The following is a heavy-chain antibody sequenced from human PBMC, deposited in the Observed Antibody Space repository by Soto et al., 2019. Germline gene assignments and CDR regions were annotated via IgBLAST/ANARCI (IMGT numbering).Heavy chain of an antibody. CDR3: AGRIGWESAL. CDR1: GFSFGDYW. V-gene: IGHV3-7*05. CDR2: IEQDGSEK. J-gene: IGHJ4*02. D-gene: IGHD6-19*01. Sequence: EVQLVESGGGLVQPGGSLRISCAASGFSFGDYWMTWVRQAPGKGLEWVANIEQDGSEKNYVDSVKGRFTISRDNARNTLYLKTENPRVADTAVYFSAGRIGWESALWGPGTKVTVSS.